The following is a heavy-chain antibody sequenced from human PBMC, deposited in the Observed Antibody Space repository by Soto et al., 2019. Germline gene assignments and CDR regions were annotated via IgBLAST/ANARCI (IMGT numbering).Heavy chain of an antibody. D-gene: IGHD6-13*01. CDR2: IYYSRST. CDR3: AREWSGYMYAPGEEH. CDR1: GGSISIGDYY. J-gene: IGHJ1*01. V-gene: IGHV4-30-4*02. Sequence: SDTLSLTCTVSGGSISIGDYYRCWIRQTPGKSLERIGYIYYSRSTSSSPSLKSRVTISVDTSKNQCSLKLTSVTAADTGGYYCAREWSGYMYAPGEEHWGQGTLVNVAS.